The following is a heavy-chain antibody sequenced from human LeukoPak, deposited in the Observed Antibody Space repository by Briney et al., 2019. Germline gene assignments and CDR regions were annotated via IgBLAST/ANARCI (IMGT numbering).Heavy chain of an antibody. V-gene: IGHV4-59*08. CDR2: IYYSGST. D-gene: IGHD6-13*01. J-gene: IGHJ6*02. CDR1: GGSFSGYY. Sequence: SETLSLTCAVYGGSFSGYYWSWIRQPPGKGLEWIGYIYYSGSTNYNPSLKSRVTISVDTSKNQFSLKLSSVTAADTAVYYCARHSSSWYFYGMDVWGQGTTVTVSS. CDR3: ARHSSSWYFYGMDV.